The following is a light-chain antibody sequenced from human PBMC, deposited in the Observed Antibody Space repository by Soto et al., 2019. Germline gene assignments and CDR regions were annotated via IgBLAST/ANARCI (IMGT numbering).Light chain of an antibody. CDR2: EVN. V-gene: IGLV2-8*01. Sequence: QSALTQPPSASGSPGQSVAISCTGTSSDVGGYNYVSWYQQHPGKAPKLMIYEVNKRPSGVPDRFSGSKSGNTASLTVSGLQAEDEADCYCSSYAGSSNVFGAGTKSTVL. CDR3: SSYAGSSNV. J-gene: IGLJ1*01. CDR1: SSDVGGYNY.